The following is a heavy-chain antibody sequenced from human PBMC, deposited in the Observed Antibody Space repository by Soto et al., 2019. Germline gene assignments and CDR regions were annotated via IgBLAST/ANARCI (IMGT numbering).Heavy chain of an antibody. V-gene: IGHV3-48*02. CDR2: ISNSSSTI. D-gene: IGHD2-2*01. Sequence: PGGSLILSCAAPGFTFSSDSMNWVRQAPGKGLEWVSYISNSSSTIYYADSVKGRFTISRDNAKNSLYLQMNSLRDEDTAVYYCARDSPGRYCSSTSCPRMDVWGQGTTVSVSS. CDR1: GFTFSSDS. J-gene: IGHJ6*02. CDR3: ARDSPGRYCSSTSCPRMDV.